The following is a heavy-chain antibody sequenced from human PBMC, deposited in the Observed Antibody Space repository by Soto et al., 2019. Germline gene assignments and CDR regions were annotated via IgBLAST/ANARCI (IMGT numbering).Heavy chain of an antibody. J-gene: IGHJ4*02. V-gene: IGHV2-26*01. D-gene: IGHD6-13*01. Sequence: QVTLKESGPVLVKPTETLTLTCTVSGFSLSNARMGVSWIRQPPGKALEWLAHIFWNDETSYSPSLRSRLTISKDTSKSQVVLTTTNMDPVDTATYYCARPAHSSSWLSFSYWGQGTLVTVSS. CDR1: GFSLSNARMG. CDR3: ARPAHSSSWLSFSY. CDR2: IFWNDET.